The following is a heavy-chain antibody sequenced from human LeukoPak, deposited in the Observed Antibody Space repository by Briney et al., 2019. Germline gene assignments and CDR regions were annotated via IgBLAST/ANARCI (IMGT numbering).Heavy chain of an antibody. CDR3: ARADNGDYV. V-gene: IGHV4-61*01. D-gene: IGHD4-17*01. J-gene: IGHJ4*02. Sequence: PSETLSLTCTVSGGSVSSGNYYWSWIRQPPGKGLEWIGYIFYSGSTDYNPSLKSRVTISVDTSKNQFSLELSSVTAADTAVYYCARADNGDYVWGQGTLVTVSS. CDR2: IFYSGST. CDR1: GGSVSSGNYY.